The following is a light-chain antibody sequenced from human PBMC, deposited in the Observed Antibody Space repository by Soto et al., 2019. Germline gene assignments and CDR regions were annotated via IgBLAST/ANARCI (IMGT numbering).Light chain of an antibody. CDR3: QQSHGIPYT. Sequence: DLQMTQSPSSLSASVGDRVTITCRASQTISTYLNWYQQKPGQAPKLLIYAASTLQSGVPSRFSGSGSGTDFTLTINSLQPEDFATYYCQQSHGIPYTFGQGTKLEIK. CDR2: AAS. CDR1: QTISTY. J-gene: IGKJ2*01. V-gene: IGKV1-39*01.